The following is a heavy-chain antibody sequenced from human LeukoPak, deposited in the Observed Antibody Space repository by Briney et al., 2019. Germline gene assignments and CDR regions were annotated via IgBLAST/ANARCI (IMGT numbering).Heavy chain of an antibody. CDR2: ISSNGGST. Sequence: PGGSLRLSCAASGFTFSNYAMHWVRQAPGRGLEYVSGISSNGGSTYYANSVKGRFTISRDNSKNTLYLQMGSLRAEDMALYYCARVGPHGYNSFDYWGQGTLVTVSS. CDR3: ARVGPHGYNSFDY. J-gene: IGHJ4*02. D-gene: IGHD3-10*01. V-gene: IGHV3-64*01. CDR1: GFTFSNYA.